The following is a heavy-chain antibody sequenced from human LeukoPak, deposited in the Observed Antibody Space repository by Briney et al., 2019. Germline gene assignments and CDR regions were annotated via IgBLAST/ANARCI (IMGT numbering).Heavy chain of an antibody. J-gene: IGHJ4*02. V-gene: IGHV5-51*01. CDR2: IYPGDSDT. CDR3: ARRSSGWSGDDYYFDY. Sequence: GESLKISCKGSGYSFTSYWIVWVRQMPGKGLEWMGIIYPGDSDTRYSPSFQGQVTISADKSISTAYLQWSSLKASDTAMYYCARRSSGWSGDDYYFDYWGQGTLVTVSS. CDR1: GYSFTSYW. D-gene: IGHD6-19*01.